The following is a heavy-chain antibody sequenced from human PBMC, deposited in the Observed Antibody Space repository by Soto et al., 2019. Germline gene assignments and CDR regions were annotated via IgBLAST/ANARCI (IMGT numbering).Heavy chain of an antibody. CDR2: IYYSGST. Sequence: QVQLQESGPGLVKPSQTLSLTCTVSGGSISSGGYYWSWIRQHPGKGLECIGYIYYSGSTYYNPSLKRRVTISVDTSKNQFSLKLSSVTAADTAVYYCARFEMPRINGFDYWGQGTLVTVSS. D-gene: IGHD3-10*01. CDR1: GGSISSGGYY. V-gene: IGHV4-31*03. CDR3: ARFEMPRINGFDY. J-gene: IGHJ4*02.